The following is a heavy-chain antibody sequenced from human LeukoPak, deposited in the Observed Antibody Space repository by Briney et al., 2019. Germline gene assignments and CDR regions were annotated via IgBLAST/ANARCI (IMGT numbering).Heavy chain of an antibody. Sequence: AASVKVSCKASGYTFTSHGISWVRQAPGQGLEWMGWISAYNGNTNYAQKLQGRVTMTTDTSTSTAYMELRSLRSDDTAVYYCARDKYGDYPFDYWGQGTLVTVSS. V-gene: IGHV1-18*01. D-gene: IGHD4-17*01. CDR2: ISAYNGNT. CDR1: GYTFTSHG. CDR3: ARDKYGDYPFDY. J-gene: IGHJ4*02.